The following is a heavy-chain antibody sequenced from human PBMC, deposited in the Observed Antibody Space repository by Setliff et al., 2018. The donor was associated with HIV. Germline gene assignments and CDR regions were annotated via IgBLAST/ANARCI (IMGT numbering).Heavy chain of an antibody. D-gene: IGHD4-4*01. CDR3: AREPDSIPYDY. CDR2: FYYSGNT. J-gene: IGHJ4*02. CDR1: GGSISSSSYY. Sequence: SETLSLTCTVSGGSISSSSYYWGWIRQPPGKGLEWIGSFYYSGNTYYNPSLKGRVTISIDASRNQFSLKLSSVTAADTAVYYCAREPDSIPYDYWGQGTLVTVSS. V-gene: IGHV4-39*07.